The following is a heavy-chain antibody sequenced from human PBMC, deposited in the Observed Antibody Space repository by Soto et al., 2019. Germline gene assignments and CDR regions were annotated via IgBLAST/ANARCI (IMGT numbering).Heavy chain of an antibody. V-gene: IGHV4-39*02. Sequence: SETLSLTCTVSGGSININNYYWAWIRQPPGKGLAWIASIYYGGSTYYNPSLKSRVSISVDTSKNHFSLKLSSATAADTAVYYCAKVVVAATRHTDFDSWGQGTLVTVSS. D-gene: IGHD2-15*01. CDR3: AKVVVAATRHTDFDS. CDR2: IYYGGST. J-gene: IGHJ4*02. CDR1: GGSININNYY.